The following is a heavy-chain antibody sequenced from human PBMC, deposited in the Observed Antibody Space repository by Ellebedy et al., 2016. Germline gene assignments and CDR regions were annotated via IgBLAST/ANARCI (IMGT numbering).Heavy chain of an antibody. CDR2: ISPGSDTT. V-gene: IGHV3-23*01. CDR1: GLNFNTFF. J-gene: IGHJ4*02. Sequence: GESLKISCTASGLNFNTFFMTWVRQAPGKGLEWVSTISPGSDTTRLADSVKGRFTISRDSSKNSVYLRMNDLRVEDTAVYYCRQGHYADLWGQGTLVTVSS. CDR3: RQGHYADL. D-gene: IGHD4-17*01.